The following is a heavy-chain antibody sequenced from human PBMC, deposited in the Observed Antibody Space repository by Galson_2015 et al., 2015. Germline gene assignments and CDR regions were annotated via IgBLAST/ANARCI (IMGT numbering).Heavy chain of an antibody. CDR2: IKSKTDGGTT. CDR3: TTAPGTLLNSGSYSSYYGMDV. J-gene: IGHJ6*02. CDR1: GFTFSNAW. D-gene: IGHD1-26*01. V-gene: IGHV3-15*01. Sequence: SLRLSCAASGFTFSNAWMSWVRQAPGKGLEWVGRIKSKTDGGTTDYAAPVKGRFTISRDDSKNTLYLQMNSLKTEDTAVYYRTTAPGTLLNSGSYSSYYGMDVWGQGTTVTVSS.